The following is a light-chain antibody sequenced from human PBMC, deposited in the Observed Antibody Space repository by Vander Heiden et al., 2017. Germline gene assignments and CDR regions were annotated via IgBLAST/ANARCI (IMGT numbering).Light chain of an antibody. CDR2: WAS. CDR3: QQDDTREFA. J-gene: IGKJ3*01. CDR1: QNLLYNSNKKNY. Sequence: DIVMTQSPDSLAVSLGERATINCKSSQNLLYNSNKKNYLAWYQHKPGQPPKLLIYWASTRESGVPDRFSGSGSGTDFTLTISSLQAEDVAVYYCQQDDTREFAFGHGTKVDIK. V-gene: IGKV4-1*01.